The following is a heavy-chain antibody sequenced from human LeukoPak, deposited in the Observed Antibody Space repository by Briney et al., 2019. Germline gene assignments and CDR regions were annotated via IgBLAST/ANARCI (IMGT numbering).Heavy chain of an antibody. CDR2: IYHSGST. CDR1: GGSFSGYY. J-gene: IGHJ4*02. CDR3: ARDGEAPDY. V-gene: IGHV4-34*01. D-gene: IGHD2-21*01. Sequence: PSETLSLTCAVYGGSFSGYYWSWIRQPPGKGLEWIGEIYHSGSTNYNPSLKSRVTISVDTSKNQFSLKLSSVTAADTAVYYCARDGEAPDYWGQGTLVTVSS.